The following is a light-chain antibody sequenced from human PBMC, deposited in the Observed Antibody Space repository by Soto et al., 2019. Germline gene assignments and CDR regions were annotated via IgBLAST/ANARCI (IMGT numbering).Light chain of an antibody. CDR2: EGS. Sequence: QSVLTQPASVSGTPGQSFPISCPGTSSDVGSYNLVSWYQQHPGKAPKLMIYEGSKRPSGVSNRFSGSKSGNTASLTISGLQAEGEADYYCCSYAGSSTFVFGTGTKVTVL. J-gene: IGLJ1*01. CDR1: SSDVGSYNL. V-gene: IGLV2-23*01. CDR3: CSYAGSSTFV.